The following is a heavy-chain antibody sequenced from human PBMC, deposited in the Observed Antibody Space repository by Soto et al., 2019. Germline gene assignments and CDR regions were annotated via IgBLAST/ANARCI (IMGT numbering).Heavy chain of an antibody. Sequence: QVQLVQSGAEVKKPGASVKVSCKASGYTFTSYDINWVRQATGQGLEWMGGMNPNSGNTDYAQKFQGRDTMTRNTSISTAHMALSSLRSEDTAVYYSATATSAAGAGWFDPWGQGTLVTVSS. J-gene: IGHJ5*02. CDR2: MNPNSGNT. CDR1: GYTFTSYD. D-gene: IGHD6-13*01. V-gene: IGHV1-8*01. CDR3: ATATSAAGAGWFDP.